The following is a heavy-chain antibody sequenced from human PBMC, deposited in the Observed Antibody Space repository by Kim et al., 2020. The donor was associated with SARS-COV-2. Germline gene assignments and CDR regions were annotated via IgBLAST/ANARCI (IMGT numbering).Heavy chain of an antibody. Sequence: YSPSFQGQVTSSADKSISTAYLQWSSLKASDTAMYYCARQRGYYYYYMDVWGKGTTVTVSS. J-gene: IGHJ6*03. V-gene: IGHV5-51*01. CDR3: ARQRGYYYYYMDV. D-gene: IGHD3-16*01.